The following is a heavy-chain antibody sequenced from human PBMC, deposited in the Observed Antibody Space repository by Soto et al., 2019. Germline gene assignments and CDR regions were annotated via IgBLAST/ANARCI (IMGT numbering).Heavy chain of an antibody. J-gene: IGHJ4*02. CDR3: AKRPRALLTVAY. Sequence: EVQLVDSGGGLVQPGGSLRLSCAASGFIFSNYVMSWVCQAPAKGLEWVSSISDSGGNSYYADSVKGRFTISRDNSKNTLYLPMSSLRPEDTAIYACAKRPRALLTVAYWGEGTLVTVSS. V-gene: IGHV3-23*04. D-gene: IGHD1-26*01. CDR2: ISDSGGNS. CDR1: GFIFSNYV.